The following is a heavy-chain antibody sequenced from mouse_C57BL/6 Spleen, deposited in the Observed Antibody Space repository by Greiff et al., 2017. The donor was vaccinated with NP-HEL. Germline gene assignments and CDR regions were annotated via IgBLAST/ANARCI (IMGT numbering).Heavy chain of an antibody. CDR1: GYSITSGYY. D-gene: IGHD1-1*01. CDR2: ISYDGSN. J-gene: IGHJ2*01. Sequence: EVKLMESGPGLVKPSQSLSLTCSVTGYSITSGYYWNWIRQFPGNKLEWMGYISYDGSNNYNPSLKNRISITRDTSKNQFFLKLNSVTTEDTATYYCARDPFTGDYWGQGTTLTVSS. CDR3: ARDPFTGDY. V-gene: IGHV3-6*01.